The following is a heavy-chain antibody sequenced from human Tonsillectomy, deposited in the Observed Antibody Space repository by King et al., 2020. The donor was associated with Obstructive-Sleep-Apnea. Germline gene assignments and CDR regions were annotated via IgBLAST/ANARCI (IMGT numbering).Heavy chain of an antibody. Sequence: QLQESGPGLVKPSETLSLTCTVSGGSISSSSYYWCWIRQTPGKGLEWSGSMYYSGSTDYNPSLKSRGTISVDTSKNQFSLKLSSVTAADTAVYYCGGYCSSTSCSDDYWGQGTLVTVSS. CDR1: GGSISSSSYY. CDR2: MYYSGST. CDR3: GGYCSSTSCSDDY. V-gene: IGHV4-39*07. J-gene: IGHJ4*02. D-gene: IGHD2-2*01.